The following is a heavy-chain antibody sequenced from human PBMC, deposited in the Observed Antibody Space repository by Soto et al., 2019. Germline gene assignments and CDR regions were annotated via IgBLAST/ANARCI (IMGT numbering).Heavy chain of an antibody. V-gene: IGHV4-4*07. CDR3: VRDGSKTLRDWFDP. CDR1: GGSISKFY. CDR2: VYATGTT. D-gene: IGHD4-17*01. Sequence: SETLSLTCSVSGGSISKFYWSWIRKTAGKGLEWMGRVYATGTTDYNPSLRSRVAMSVDISKKTFSLRLASVTAADTGVYYCVRDGSKTLRDWFDPWGQGKLVTVSS. J-gene: IGHJ5*02.